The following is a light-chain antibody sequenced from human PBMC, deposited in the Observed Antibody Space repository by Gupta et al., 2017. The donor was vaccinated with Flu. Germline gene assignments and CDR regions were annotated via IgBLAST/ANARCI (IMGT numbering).Light chain of an antibody. CDR2: KAS. Sequence: GDRVTITCRASQRVSSWLAWYQQKPGKPPNLLIYKASSLQNGVPSRFSASGSGTDFTLTISGLQPDDSATYYCQQYAAFPATFGQGTKLEIK. CDR3: QQYAAFPAT. V-gene: IGKV1-5*03. CDR1: QRVSSW. J-gene: IGKJ2*01.